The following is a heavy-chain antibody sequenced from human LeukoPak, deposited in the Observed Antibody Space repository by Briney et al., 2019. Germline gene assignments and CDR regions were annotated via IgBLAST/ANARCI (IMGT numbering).Heavy chain of an antibody. CDR1: GASISGYY. J-gene: IGHJ4*02. CDR3: VRHNRSFHNPDY. CDR2: IYSSGST. Sequence: SETLSLTCTVSGASISGYYWSWIRQPPGKGLEWIGYIYSSGSTDYNPSLKSRVTISVDTSKNQFSLKLTSVTAADTAVYYCVRHNRSFHNPDYWGQGTVVTVSS. D-gene: IGHD3-10*01. V-gene: IGHV4-59*08.